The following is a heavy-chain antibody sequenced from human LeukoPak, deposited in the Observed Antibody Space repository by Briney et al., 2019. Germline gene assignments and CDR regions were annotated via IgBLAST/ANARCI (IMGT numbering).Heavy chain of an antibody. J-gene: IGHJ4*02. D-gene: IGHD3-22*01. CDR3: ASHSYYYDSSGYSTYFDY. Sequence: SETLSLTCSVSGDSVRTDRWSWIRQPAGKGLEWIGRISASGSTNYNPSLKGRCTMSVDTSKNQFSLKLSSVTAADTAVYYCASHSYYYDSSGYSTYFDYWGQGTLVTVSS. CDR1: GDSVRTDR. V-gene: IGHV4-4*07. CDR2: ISASGST.